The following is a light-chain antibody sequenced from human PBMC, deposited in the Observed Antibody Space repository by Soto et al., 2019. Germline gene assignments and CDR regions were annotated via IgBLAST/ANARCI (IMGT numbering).Light chain of an antibody. CDR3: GTWDSSLSAV. CDR2: ENN. J-gene: IGLJ3*02. Sequence: QSLLTQLPLVSAAPGQKLTISCSGSSSNIGNNYVSWYQQLPGTAPKLLIYENNKRPSGIPDRFSGSKSGTSATLGITGLQTGDEADYYCGTWDSSLSAVFGGGTKLTVL. V-gene: IGLV1-51*02. CDR1: SSNIGNNY.